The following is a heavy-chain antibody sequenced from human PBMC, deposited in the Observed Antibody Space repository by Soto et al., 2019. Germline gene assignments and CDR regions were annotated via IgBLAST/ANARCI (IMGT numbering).Heavy chain of an antibody. CDR1: GGTFSSYA. Sequence: QVQLVQSGAEVKKPGSSVKVSCKASGGTFSSYAISWVRQAPGQGLEWMGGIIHIFGTANYAQKFQGRVTITADESTSTAYMALSSLGSEDTAVYYCARVVQESGSYRRPFDYWGQGTLVTVSS. J-gene: IGHJ4*02. D-gene: IGHD1-26*01. CDR3: ARVVQESGSYRRPFDY. CDR2: IIHIFGTA. V-gene: IGHV1-69*01.